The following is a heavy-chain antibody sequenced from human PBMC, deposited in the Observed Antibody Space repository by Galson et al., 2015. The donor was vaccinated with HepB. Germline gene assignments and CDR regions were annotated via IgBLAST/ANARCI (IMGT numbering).Heavy chain of an antibody. D-gene: IGHD2-2*01. CDR2: INPNSGGT. J-gene: IGHJ5*02. CDR1: GYTFTGYY. V-gene: IGHV1-2*02. Sequence: SVKVSCKASGYTFTGYYMHWVRQAPGQGLEWMGWINPNSGGTNYAQKFQGRVTMTRDTSISTAYMELSRLRSDDTAVYYCARDPEYCSSTSCYPNWFDPWGQGTLVTVSS. CDR3: ARDPEYCSSTSCYPNWFDP.